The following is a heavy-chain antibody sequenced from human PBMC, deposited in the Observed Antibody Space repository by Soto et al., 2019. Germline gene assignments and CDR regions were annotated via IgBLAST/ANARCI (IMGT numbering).Heavy chain of an antibody. CDR1: GGSISSSSFH. Sequence: SETLSLTCTVSGGSISSSSFHWGWIRKPPGKGLEWIGSIYYSGSTYYNPSLKSRVTISVDTSKNQFSLELTSVTAANTAVYYCARRPLYGDYKYFPHWGQGTLVTVSS. CDR2: IYYSGST. D-gene: IGHD4-17*01. CDR3: ARRPLYGDYKYFPH. J-gene: IGHJ1*01. V-gene: IGHV4-39*01.